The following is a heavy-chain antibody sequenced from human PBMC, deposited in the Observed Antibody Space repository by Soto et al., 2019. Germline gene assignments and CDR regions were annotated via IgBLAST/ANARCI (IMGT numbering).Heavy chain of an antibody. Sequence: QVQLQESGPGLVKPSETLSLTCTVSGGSISSYYWSWIRQPPGKGLEWIGYIYHSGSTNYNPSLKSRVTISVATSKNQFSLKLSSVTAADTAVYYCARQRYPGYYMDVWGKGTTVTVSS. D-gene: IGHD1-20*01. V-gene: IGHV4-59*08. J-gene: IGHJ6*03. CDR2: IYHSGST. CDR3: ARQRYPGYYMDV. CDR1: GGSISSYY.